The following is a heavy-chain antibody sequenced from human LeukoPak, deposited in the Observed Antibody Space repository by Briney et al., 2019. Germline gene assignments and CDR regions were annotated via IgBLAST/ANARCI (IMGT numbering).Heavy chain of an antibody. V-gene: IGHV3-30-3*01. Sequence: GGSLRLSCAASGFTFSSHAMHWVRQAPGKGLEWVAVISYDGSNKYYADSVKGRFTISRDNSKNTLYLQMNSLRAEDTAVYYCAKLTMKDAFDIWGQGTMVTVSS. CDR2: ISYDGSNK. J-gene: IGHJ3*02. CDR1: GFTFSSHA. CDR3: AKLTMKDAFDI. D-gene: IGHD3-22*01.